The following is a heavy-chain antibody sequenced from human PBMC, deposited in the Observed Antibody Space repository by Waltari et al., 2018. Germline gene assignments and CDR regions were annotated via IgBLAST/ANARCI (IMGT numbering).Heavy chain of an antibody. D-gene: IGHD2-8*01. J-gene: IGHJ6*02. CDR1: GFTFSSYS. V-gene: IGHV3-21*01. Sequence: EVQLVESGGGLVTPGGSLRLSCAASGFTFSSYSMTWVRQAPGKVLRWVSAINEVSIHIYYAGSMKGRLTISIDNAKSSLFLQMDNLRVEDTAVYYCARDISPQAQQRNNGMDVWGQGTTVTVSS. CDR3: ARDISPQAQQRNNGMDV. CDR2: INEVSIHI.